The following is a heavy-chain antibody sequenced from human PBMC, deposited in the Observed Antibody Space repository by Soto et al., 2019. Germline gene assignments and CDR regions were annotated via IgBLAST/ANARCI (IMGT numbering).Heavy chain of an antibody. J-gene: IGHJ6*02. CDR1: GGSISSYY. V-gene: IGHV4-59*01. CDR3: ARDGGSSSWKREYYYGMDV. D-gene: IGHD6-13*01. Sequence: SETLSLTCTVSGGSISSYYWSWIRQPPGKGLEWIGYIYYSGSTNYNPSLKSRVTISVDTSKNQFSLKLSSVTAADTAVYYCARDGGSSSWKREYYYGMDVWGQGTTVTVSS. CDR2: IYYSGST.